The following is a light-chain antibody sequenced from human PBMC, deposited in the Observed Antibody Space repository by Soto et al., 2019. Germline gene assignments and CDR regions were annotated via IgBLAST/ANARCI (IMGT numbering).Light chain of an antibody. J-gene: IGKJ1*01. CDR2: SAS. CDR3: HQYNNWPPWT. Sequence: EIVVTQSPATLSVSPGERATLSCRASQSISSNLAWYQQKPGQAPRLLIYSASTRATGIPARFSGSGSGTEFTLTISSLQSEDFAVYYCHQYNNWPPWTFGQGTKVDTK. CDR1: QSISSN. V-gene: IGKV3-15*01.